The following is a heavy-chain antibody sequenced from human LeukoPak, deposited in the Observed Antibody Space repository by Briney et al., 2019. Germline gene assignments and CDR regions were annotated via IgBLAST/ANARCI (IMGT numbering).Heavy chain of an antibody. CDR1: GGSISSYY. Sequence: PSETLSLTCTVSGGSISSYYWSWIRQPPGKGLEWIGYIYYSGSTNYNPSLKSRVTISVDTSKNQFSLKLSSVTAADTAVYYCARQSGYYDSSAYFDPWGQGTLVTVSS. J-gene: IGHJ5*02. CDR3: ARQSGYYDSSAYFDP. D-gene: IGHD3-22*01. V-gene: IGHV4-59*08. CDR2: IYYSGST.